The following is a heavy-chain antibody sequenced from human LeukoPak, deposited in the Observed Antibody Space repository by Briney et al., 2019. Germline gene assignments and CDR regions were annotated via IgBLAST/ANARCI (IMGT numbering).Heavy chain of an antibody. CDR3: TPSGYSYGYYFDY. Sequence: GGSLRLSCAASGFTFSNAWMSWVRQAPGKGLEWVGRIKSKTDGGTTDYAAPVKGRFTISRDDSKNTLFLQMNSLKTEDTAVYYCTPSGYSYGYYFDYWGQGTLVTVSS. V-gene: IGHV3-15*01. D-gene: IGHD5-18*01. J-gene: IGHJ4*02. CDR2: IKSKTDGGTT. CDR1: GFTFSNAW.